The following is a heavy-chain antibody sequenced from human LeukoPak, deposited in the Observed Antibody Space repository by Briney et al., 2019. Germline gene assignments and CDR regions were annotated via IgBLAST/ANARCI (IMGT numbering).Heavy chain of an antibody. CDR1: GGSFSGYY. CDR2: INHSGST. V-gene: IGHV4-34*01. Sequence: SETLSLTCAVYGGSFSGYYWSWIRQPPGKGLEWIGEINHSGSTNYNPSLKSRVTISVDTSKNQFSLKLSSVTAADTAVYYCARISPYCSGGSCYSTGRFDYWGQGTLVTVSS. CDR3: ARISPYCSGGSCYSTGRFDY. J-gene: IGHJ4*02. D-gene: IGHD2-15*01.